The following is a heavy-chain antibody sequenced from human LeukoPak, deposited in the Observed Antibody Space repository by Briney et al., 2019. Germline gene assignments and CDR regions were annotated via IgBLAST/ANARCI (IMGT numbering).Heavy chain of an antibody. Sequence: SETLSLTCIASGGSISSDGYYWSWIRQPAGKGLEWIGRIYNSGSTNYNPSLKSRVTISGDTSKNQFSLRLSSVTAADTAVYYCARASYSYDINGWVPFDYWGQGTLVTVSS. CDR3: ARASYSYDINGWVPFDY. J-gene: IGHJ4*02. CDR2: IYNSGST. V-gene: IGHV4-61*02. CDR1: GGSISSDGYY. D-gene: IGHD3-22*01.